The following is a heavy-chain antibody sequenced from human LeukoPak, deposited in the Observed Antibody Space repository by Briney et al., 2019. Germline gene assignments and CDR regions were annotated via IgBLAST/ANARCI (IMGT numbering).Heavy chain of an antibody. CDR2: ISAYNGNT. D-gene: IGHD2-2*01. Sequence: GASVKVSCKASGYTFTSYGISWVRQAPGQGLEWMGWISAYNGNTNYAQKLQGRVTMTTDTSTSTAYMELRSLRSDDTAVYCCAGGYCSSTSCSEDWFDPWGQGTLVTVSS. V-gene: IGHV1-18*01. J-gene: IGHJ5*02. CDR3: AGGYCSSTSCSEDWFDP. CDR1: GYTFTSYG.